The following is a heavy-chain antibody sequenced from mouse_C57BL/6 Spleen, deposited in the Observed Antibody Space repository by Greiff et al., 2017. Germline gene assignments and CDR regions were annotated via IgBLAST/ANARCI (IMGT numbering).Heavy chain of an antibody. D-gene: IGHD1-1*01. V-gene: IGHV1-64*01. J-gene: IGHJ3*01. CDR1: GYTFTSYW. CDR3: ASYGMGFAY. CDR2: IHPNSGST. Sequence: VKLQQPGAELVKPGASVKLSCKASGYTFTSYWMHWVKQSPGQGLEWIGMIHPNSGSTNYNEKFKSKATLTVDKSSSTAYMQLSSLTSEDSAVYYCASYGMGFAYWGQGTLVTVSA.